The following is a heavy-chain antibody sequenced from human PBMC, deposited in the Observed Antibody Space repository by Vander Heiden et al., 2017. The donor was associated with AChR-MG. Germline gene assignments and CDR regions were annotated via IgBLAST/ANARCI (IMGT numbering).Heavy chain of an antibody. J-gene: IGHJ4*02. D-gene: IGHD5-12*01. CDR3: ARTGGGSGYEAVPDY. CDR1: GYSFTGYY. Sequence: QVQLVQSGAEVTKPGAPVKVSCKAAGYSFTGYYMHWVRQAPGQGLEWMGWINPNSGGTNYAQKFQGRVTMTRDTSISTAYMELSRLRSDDTAVYYCARTGGGSGYEAVPDYWGQGTLVTVSS. CDR2: INPNSGGT. V-gene: IGHV1-2*02.